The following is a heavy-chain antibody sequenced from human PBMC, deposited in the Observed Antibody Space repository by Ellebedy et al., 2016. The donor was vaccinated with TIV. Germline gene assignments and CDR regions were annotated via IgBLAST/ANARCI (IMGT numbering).Heavy chain of an antibody. D-gene: IGHD6-19*01. V-gene: IGHV3-21*06. CDR3: ARDMGYSSGWHYFDF. Sequence: GGSLRLSCATSGFTFSDYNMNWVRQAPGKGLEWVASISGSSDYIYFPDSMKGRFTISRDNAKNSLYLQMNSLRAEDTAVSYCARDMGYSSGWHYFDFWGQGTLVTVSS. CDR1: GFTFSDYN. J-gene: IGHJ4*02. CDR2: ISGSSDYI.